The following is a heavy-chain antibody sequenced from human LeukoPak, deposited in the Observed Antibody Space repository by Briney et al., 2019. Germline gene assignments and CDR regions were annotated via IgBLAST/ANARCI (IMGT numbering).Heavy chain of an antibody. CDR3: ARREVATEIWTGPLDNWFDP. D-gene: IGHD3/OR15-3a*01. V-gene: IGHV4-59*08. CDR1: GGSISSYY. Sequence: NPSETLSLTCTVSGGSISSYYWSWIRQPPGKGLEWIGYIYYSGSTNYNPSLKNRVTISVDTSKNQFSLKLSSVTAADTAVYYCARREVATEIWTGPLDNWFDPWGQGTLVTVSS. J-gene: IGHJ5*02. CDR2: IYYSGST.